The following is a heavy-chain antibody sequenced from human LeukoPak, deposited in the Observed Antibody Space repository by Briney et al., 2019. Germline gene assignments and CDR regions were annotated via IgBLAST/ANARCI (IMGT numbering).Heavy chain of an antibody. Sequence: ASVKVSCKASGGTFSSYAISWVRQAPGQGLEWMGGIILIFGTANYAQKFQGRVTITADESTSTAYMELSSLRSEDTAVYYCARAAHGDYGDYARLDYWGQGTLVTVSS. CDR1: GGTFSSYA. J-gene: IGHJ4*02. D-gene: IGHD4-17*01. V-gene: IGHV1-69*13. CDR2: IILIFGTA. CDR3: ARAAHGDYGDYARLDY.